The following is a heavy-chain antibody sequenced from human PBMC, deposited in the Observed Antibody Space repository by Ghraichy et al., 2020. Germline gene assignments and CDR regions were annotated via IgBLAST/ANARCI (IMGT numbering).Heavy chain of an antibody. J-gene: IGHJ3*02. Sequence: GPTLVKPTQTLTLTCTFSGFSLSTSGMRVSWIRQPPGKALEWLARIDWDDDKFYSTSLKTRLTISKDTSKNQVVLTMTNMDPVDTATYYCARTGAVAGTPDAFDIWGQGTMVTVSS. CDR1: GFSLSTSGMR. V-gene: IGHV2-70*04. D-gene: IGHD6-19*01. CDR3: ARTGAVAGTPDAFDI. CDR2: IDWDDDK.